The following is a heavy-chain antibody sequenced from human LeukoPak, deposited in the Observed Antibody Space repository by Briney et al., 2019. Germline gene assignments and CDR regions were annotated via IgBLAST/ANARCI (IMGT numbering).Heavy chain of an antibody. Sequence: PSETLSLTCTVSGGSISSYYWSWIRQPPGKGLEWIGYIYYSGSTNYNPSLKSRVTISVDTSKNQFSPKLSSVTAADTAVYYCARGPYCSSTSCYGGAFEIWGQGTMVTVSS. V-gene: IGHV4-59*01. CDR3: ARGPYCSSTSCYGGAFEI. CDR2: IYYSGST. CDR1: GGSISSYY. D-gene: IGHD2-2*01. J-gene: IGHJ3*02.